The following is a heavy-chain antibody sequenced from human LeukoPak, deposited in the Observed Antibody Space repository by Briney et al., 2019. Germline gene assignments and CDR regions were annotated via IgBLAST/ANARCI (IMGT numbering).Heavy chain of an antibody. CDR1: GYSISSGCY. D-gene: IGHD4-17*01. CDR3: ARALTVPASDAFDI. Sequence: SETLSLTCTVSGYSISSGCYWGWIRQPPGKGLEWIGSIYHSGSTYYNPSLKSRVTISVDTSKNQFSLKLSSVTAADTAVYYCARALTVPASDAFDIWGQGTMVTVSS. V-gene: IGHV4-38-2*02. CDR2: IYHSGST. J-gene: IGHJ3*02.